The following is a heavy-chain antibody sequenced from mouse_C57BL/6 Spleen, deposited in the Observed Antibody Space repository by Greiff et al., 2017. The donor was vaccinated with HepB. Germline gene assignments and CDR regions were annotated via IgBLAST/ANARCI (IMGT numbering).Heavy chain of an antibody. D-gene: IGHD1-1*01. CDR1: GFSLTSYG. CDR3: AQTEITTVVGAMDY. CDR2: IWGDGST. J-gene: IGHJ4*01. Sequence: VQLVESGPGLVAPSQSLSITCTVSGFSLTSYGVSWVRQPPGKGLEWLGVIWGDGSTNYHSALISRLSISKDNSKSQVFLKLNSLQTDDTATYYCAQTEITTVVGAMDYWGQGTSVTVSS. V-gene: IGHV2-3*01.